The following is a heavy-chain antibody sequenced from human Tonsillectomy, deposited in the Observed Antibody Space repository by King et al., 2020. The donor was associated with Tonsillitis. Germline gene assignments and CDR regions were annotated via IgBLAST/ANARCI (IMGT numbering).Heavy chain of an antibody. CDR3: ARVTGDFAFDI. D-gene: IGHD7-27*01. Sequence: LVESGGDLIQPGGSLRLSCAASGFAVSSNYMSWVRQAPGKGLEWVSVIYSGNDSYYTVSVKGGFTISRDISKNTLYLQMNSLKAEDTAVYYCARVTGDFAFDIWGQGTMVFVSS. J-gene: IGHJ3*02. V-gene: IGHV3-53*01. CDR2: IYSGNDS. CDR1: GFAVSSNY.